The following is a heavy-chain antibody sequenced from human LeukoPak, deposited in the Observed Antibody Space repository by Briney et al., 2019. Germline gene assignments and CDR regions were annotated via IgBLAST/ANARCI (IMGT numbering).Heavy chain of an antibody. CDR2: ISDSGDRT. V-gene: IGHV3-23*01. CDR3: AKGLGTSGYHDY. J-gene: IGHJ4*02. CDR1: GFLFSNYA. Sequence: PGGSLRLSCASSGFLFSNYAMTWVRQAPGQGLERVSGISDSGDRTYYSDYVKGRITISTDNSKNMLYLQMNSLRVEDTALYYCAKGLGTSGYHDYWGQGTLVTVSS. D-gene: IGHD3-22*01.